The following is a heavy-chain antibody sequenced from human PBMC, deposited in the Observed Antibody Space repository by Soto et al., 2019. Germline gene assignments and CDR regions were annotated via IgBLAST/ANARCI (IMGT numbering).Heavy chain of an antibody. J-gene: IGHJ4*02. CDR3: ASDLGLYCGGDCSPDY. Sequence: QVQLVESGGGVVQPGRSLRLSCAASGFTFSSYGMHWVRQAPGKGLEWVAVIWYDGSNKYYADSVKGRFTISRDNSKNTLYLQMNSLRAEDTAVYYCASDLGLYCGGDCSPDYWGQGTLVTVSS. CDR1: GFTFSSYG. V-gene: IGHV3-33*01. D-gene: IGHD2-21*02. CDR2: IWYDGSNK.